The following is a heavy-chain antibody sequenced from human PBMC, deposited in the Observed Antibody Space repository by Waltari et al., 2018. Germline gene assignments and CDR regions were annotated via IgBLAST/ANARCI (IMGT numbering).Heavy chain of an antibody. Sequence: QVQLQQWGAGLLKPSATLSLTCAVYGGSFSGYYWSWIRQPPGKGLEWIGEINHSGSTNYNPSLKSRVTISVDTSKNQFSLKLSSVTAADTAVYYCARGLPVDCSSTSCFHYYMDVWGKGTTVTISS. CDR2: INHSGST. J-gene: IGHJ6*03. CDR1: GGSFSGYY. CDR3: ARGLPVDCSSTSCFHYYMDV. D-gene: IGHD2-2*01. V-gene: IGHV4-34*01.